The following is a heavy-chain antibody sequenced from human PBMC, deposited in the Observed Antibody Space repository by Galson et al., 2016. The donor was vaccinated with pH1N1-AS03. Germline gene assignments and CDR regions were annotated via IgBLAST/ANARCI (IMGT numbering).Heavy chain of an antibody. CDR1: GYTFSNHW. V-gene: IGHV5-51*01. D-gene: IGHD3-3*01. CDR2: IYPVDSST. CDR3: ARQQDGRGSGLEWLFWYGMDV. J-gene: IGHJ6*02. Sequence: QSGAEVKKPGESLKISCKVSGYTFSNHWIGWVRQMPGKGLEWMRIIYPVDSSTTYSPSFQGQVTISADQSISTAYLQWSSLRASDTAMYFCARQQDGRGSGLEWLFWYGMDVWGQGTTVIVSS.